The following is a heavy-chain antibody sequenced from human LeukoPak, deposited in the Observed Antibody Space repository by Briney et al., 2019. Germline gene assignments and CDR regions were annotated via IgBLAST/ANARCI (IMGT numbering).Heavy chain of an antibody. CDR2: ISAYNGNT. CDR3: ARDRKNYYDSSGYSDFDY. V-gene: IGHV1-18*01. CDR1: GYTFTSYG. D-gene: IGHD3-22*01. J-gene: IGHJ4*02. Sequence: ASVTVSCKASGYTFTSYGISWVRQAPGQGLEWMGWISAYNGNTNYAQKLQGRVTITADESTSTAYMGLSSLRSEDTAVYYCARDRKNYYDSSGYSDFDYWGQGTLVTVSS.